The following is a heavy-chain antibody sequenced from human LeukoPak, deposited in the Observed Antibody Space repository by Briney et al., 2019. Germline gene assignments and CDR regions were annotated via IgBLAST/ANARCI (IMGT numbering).Heavy chain of an antibody. CDR1: GDSISSYS. Sequence: SETLSLTCTVSGDSISSYSWSWTRQPPGKGLEWIGYIYYSGSTNYNPSLKSRVTISVDTSKNQFSLKLSSVTTADTAVYYCARRYCSGGSCYPDYWGQGTLVTVSS. CDR3: ARRYCSGGSCYPDY. J-gene: IGHJ4*02. CDR2: IYYSGST. V-gene: IGHV4-59*08. D-gene: IGHD2-15*01.